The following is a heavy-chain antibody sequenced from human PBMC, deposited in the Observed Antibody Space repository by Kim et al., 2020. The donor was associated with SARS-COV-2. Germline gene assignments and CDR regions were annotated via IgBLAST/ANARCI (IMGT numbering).Heavy chain of an antibody. CDR3: ATTLTRGLTYYFDY. V-gene: IGHV1-24*01. Sequence: EQKFQGRGTMTEDTSTDTAYMELGSLRSEDTAVYYCATTLTRGLTYYFDYWGQGTLVTVSS. J-gene: IGHJ4*02. D-gene: IGHD3-10*01.